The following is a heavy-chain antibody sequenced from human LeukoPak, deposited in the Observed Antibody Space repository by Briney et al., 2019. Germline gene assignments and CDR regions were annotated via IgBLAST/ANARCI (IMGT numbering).Heavy chain of an antibody. J-gene: IGHJ6*03. CDR2: IYYSGST. CDR1: GGSISSGGYS. Sequence: PSETLSLTCAVSGGSISSGGYSWSWIRQPPGKGLEWIGYIYYSGSTYYNPSLKSRVTISVDTSKNQFSPKLSSVTAADTAVYYCARTYGDYYYYYMDVWGKGTTVTISS. D-gene: IGHD4-17*01. V-gene: IGHV4-30-4*07. CDR3: ARTYGDYYYYYMDV.